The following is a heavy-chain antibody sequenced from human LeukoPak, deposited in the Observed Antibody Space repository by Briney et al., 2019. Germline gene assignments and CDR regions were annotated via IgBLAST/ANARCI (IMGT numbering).Heavy chain of an antibody. CDR2: ISGSGSS. CDR3: ARDSGTTGEVKFDP. D-gene: IGHD3-10*01. J-gene: IGHJ5*02. CDR1: GGSINSY. Sequence: SETLSLTCTVSGGSINSYWSWRRRPAGKGLEWIGRISGSGSSTYNPSLKSRLSISIDTSKNQFFLNLMSVTAADTAVYYCARDSGTTGEVKFDPWGQGTLVTVSS. V-gene: IGHV4-4*07.